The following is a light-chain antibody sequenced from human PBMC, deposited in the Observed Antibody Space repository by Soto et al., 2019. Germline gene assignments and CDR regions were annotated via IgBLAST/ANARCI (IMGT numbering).Light chain of an antibody. CDR2: DVS. CDR1: SSDVGGYNY. CDR3: SSYTSSSTLLYV. V-gene: IGLV2-14*01. Sequence: QSALPQPASVSGSPGPSITISCTGTSSDVGGYNYVSWYQQHPGKAPKLMIYDVSNRPSGVSKRFTSSNSGHTASLTISGLQAEDEADYYCSSYTSSSTLLYVFGTGTKVTVL. J-gene: IGLJ1*01.